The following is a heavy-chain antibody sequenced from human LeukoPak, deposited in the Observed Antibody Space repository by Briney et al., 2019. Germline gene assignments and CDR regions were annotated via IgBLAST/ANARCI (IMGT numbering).Heavy chain of an antibody. J-gene: IGHJ4*02. CDR2: IHDSGST. Sequence: SETLSLTCTVSGGSISNYYWSWIRQSPEKGLEWIGYIHDSGSTNYNPSLKSRVTISVDTSRNQFSLKLSSVTAADTAVYYCARLDAAAGRSLQFFYWGQGTLVTVSS. D-gene: IGHD5-24*01. V-gene: IGHV4-59*08. CDR3: ARLDAAAGRSLQFFY. CDR1: GGSISNYY.